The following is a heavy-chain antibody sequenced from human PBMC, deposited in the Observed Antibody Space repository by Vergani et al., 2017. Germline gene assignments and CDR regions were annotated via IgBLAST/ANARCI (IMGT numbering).Heavy chain of an antibody. CDR2: INHSGST. D-gene: IGHD3-22*01. V-gene: IGHV4-34*01. CDR1: GGSFSGYY. Sequence: QVQLQQWGAGLLKPSETLSLTCAVYGGSFSGYYWSWIRQPPGKGLEWIGEINHSGSTNYDPSLKSRVTISVDTSKNQFSLKLSSVTAADTAVYYCLTDYYERSGYYRIDFWGQGTLVTVSS. CDR3: LTDYYERSGYYRIDF. J-gene: IGHJ4*02.